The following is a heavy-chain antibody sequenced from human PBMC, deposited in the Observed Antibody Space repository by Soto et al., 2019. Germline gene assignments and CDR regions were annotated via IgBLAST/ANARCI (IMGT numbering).Heavy chain of an antibody. CDR3: AKMGRIAAAGLLLNYYYYGMDV. CDR1: GFTFSSYA. Sequence: EVQLLESGGGLVQPGGSLRLSCADSGFTFSSYAMSWVRQAPGKGLEWVSAISGSGGSTYYADSVKGRFTISRDNSKNTLYLQMNSLRAEDTAVYYCAKMGRIAAAGLLLNYYYYGMDVWGQGTTVTVSS. V-gene: IGHV3-23*01. D-gene: IGHD6-13*01. J-gene: IGHJ6*02. CDR2: ISGSGGST.